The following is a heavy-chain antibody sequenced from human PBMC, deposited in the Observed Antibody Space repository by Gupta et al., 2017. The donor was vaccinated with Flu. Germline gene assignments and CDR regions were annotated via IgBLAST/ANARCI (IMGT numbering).Heavy chain of an antibody. Sequence: EVQLVESGGGLVKPGGSLRLSCAASGFTFSNAWMSWVRQAPGKGLEWVGRIKSKTDGGTTDYAAPVKGRFTISRDVSKNTLYLQMNSLKTEDTAVYYCTTGVVSDIVVGGNLLFDYWGQGTLVTVSS. CDR1: GFTFSNAW. V-gene: IGHV3-15*01. CDR2: IKSKTDGGTT. D-gene: IGHD2-15*01. CDR3: TTGVVSDIVVGGNLLFDY. J-gene: IGHJ4*02.